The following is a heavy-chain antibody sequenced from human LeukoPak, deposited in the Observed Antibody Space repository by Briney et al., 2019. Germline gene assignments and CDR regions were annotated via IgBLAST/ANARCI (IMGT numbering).Heavy chain of an antibody. CDR1: GDSVSSNSIA. CDR3: ARDSRVSNSLPLDN. D-gene: IGHD4-11*01. Sequence: SQTLSPTCAISGDSVSSNSIAWNWIRQSPSRGLEWLGRTYYRSKWYNDYAISVKSRITINPDTSKNQLSLQLNSVSPEDTAVYYCARDSRVSNSLPLDNWGQGTLVTVSS. V-gene: IGHV6-1*01. J-gene: IGHJ4*02. CDR2: TYYRSKWYN.